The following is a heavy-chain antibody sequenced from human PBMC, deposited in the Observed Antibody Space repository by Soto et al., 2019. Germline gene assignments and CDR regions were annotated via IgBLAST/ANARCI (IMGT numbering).Heavy chain of an antibody. CDR3: ATLLITVTTSRNNQVAVPSH. J-gene: IGHJ4*02. D-gene: IGHD4-17*01. CDR2: FDPEDGET. Sequence: GASVKVSCKVSGYTLTELSMHWVRQAPGKGLEWMGGFDPEDGETIYAQKFQGRVTMTEDTSTDTAYMELSSLRSEDTAVYYCATLLITVTTSRNNQVAVPSHGGKGTLVTVPS. CDR1: GYTLTELS. V-gene: IGHV1-24*01.